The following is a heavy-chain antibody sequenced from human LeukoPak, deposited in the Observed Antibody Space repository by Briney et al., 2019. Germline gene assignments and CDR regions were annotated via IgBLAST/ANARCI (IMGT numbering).Heavy chain of an antibody. D-gene: IGHD3-10*01. CDR3: ARPDYYDSGSYFHY. Sequence: GESLKISCKGSGYSFSSYWITWVRQMPGKGLEWMGSIDPSDSYTNYSPSFQGHVTISADKSISTAYLQWSSLKASDTAMYYCARPDYYDSGSYFHYWGQGTLVTVSS. V-gene: IGHV5-10-1*01. J-gene: IGHJ4*02. CDR2: IDPSDSYT. CDR1: GYSFSSYW.